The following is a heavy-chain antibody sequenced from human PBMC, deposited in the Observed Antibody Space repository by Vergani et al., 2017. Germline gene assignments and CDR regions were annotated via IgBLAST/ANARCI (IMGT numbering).Heavy chain of an antibody. CDR2: ISSSSSYI. V-gene: IGHV3-21*01. CDR3: ARPYYGGTGAFDI. J-gene: IGHJ3*02. CDR1: GFTFSSYS. Sequence: EVQLVESGGGLVKPGGSLRLSCAASGFTFSSYSMNWVRQAPGKGLEWVSSISSSSSYIYYADSVKGRFTISRDNGKNSLYLQMNSLRAEDTAVYYCARPYYGGTGAFDIWGQGTMVTVSS. D-gene: IGHD4-23*01.